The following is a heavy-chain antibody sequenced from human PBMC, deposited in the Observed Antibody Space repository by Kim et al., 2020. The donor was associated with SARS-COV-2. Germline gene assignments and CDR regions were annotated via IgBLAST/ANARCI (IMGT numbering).Heavy chain of an antibody. CDR2: IYYSGST. CDR3: ARGGAYSGYDYIPMVFDY. CDR1: GGSISSYY. D-gene: IGHD5-12*01. J-gene: IGHJ4*02. Sequence: SETLSLTCTVSGGSISSYYWSWIRQPPGKGLEWIGYIYYSGSTNYNPSLKSRVTISVDTSKNQFSLKLSSVTAADTAVYYCARGGAYSGYDYIPMVFDYWGQGTLVTVSS. V-gene: IGHV4-59*01.